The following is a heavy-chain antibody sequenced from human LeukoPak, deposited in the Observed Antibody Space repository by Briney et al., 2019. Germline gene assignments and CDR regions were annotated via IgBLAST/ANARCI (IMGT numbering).Heavy chain of an antibody. CDR1: GYTFTGYY. J-gene: IGHJ5*02. Sequence: ASVKVSCKASGYTFTGYYMHWVRQAPGQGLEWMGWINPNSGGTNYAQKFQGRVTMTRDTSISTAYMELSSLRSEDTAVYYCARLSSGWYPQEPWGQGTLVTVSS. D-gene: IGHD6-19*01. V-gene: IGHV1-2*02. CDR2: INPNSGGT. CDR3: ARLSSGWYPQEP.